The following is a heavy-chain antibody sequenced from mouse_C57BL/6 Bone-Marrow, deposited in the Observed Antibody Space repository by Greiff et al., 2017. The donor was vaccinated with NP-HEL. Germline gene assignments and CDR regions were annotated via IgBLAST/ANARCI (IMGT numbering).Heavy chain of an antibody. D-gene: IGHD3-3*01. V-gene: IGHV1-69*01. CDR2: IDPSDSYT. CDR1: GYTFTSYW. Sequence: QVQLQQPGAELVMPGASVKLSCKASGYTFTSYWMHWVKQRPGQGLEWIGEIDPSDSYTNYNQKFKGKSTLTVDKSSSTAYMQLSSLTSEDSAVYYWARGGGGTGFAYWGQGTLVTVSA. J-gene: IGHJ3*01. CDR3: ARGGGGTGFAY.